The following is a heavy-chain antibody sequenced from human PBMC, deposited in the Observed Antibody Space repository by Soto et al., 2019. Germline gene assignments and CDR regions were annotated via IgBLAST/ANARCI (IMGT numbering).Heavy chain of an antibody. CDR3: ARVMANLPWYFDY. J-gene: IGHJ4*02. V-gene: IGHV3-74*01. CDR2: ANGDGSST. D-gene: IGHD2-8*01. Sequence: GGSLRLSCAASGYTFSSYWMHWVRQAPGKGLVWVSRANGDGSSTSYADPVKGRFTISRDNAKNTVHLQMDSLRAEDTAVYYCARVMANLPWYFDYWGQGTLVTVSS. CDR1: GYTFSSYW.